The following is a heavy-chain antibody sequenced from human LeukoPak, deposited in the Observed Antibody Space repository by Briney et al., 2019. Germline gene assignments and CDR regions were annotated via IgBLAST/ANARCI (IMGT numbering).Heavy chain of an antibody. CDR2: IYYSGSP. CDR1: GGSISSSSYY. V-gene: IGHV4-39*01. J-gene: IGHJ4*02. Sequence: SETLSLTCTVSGGSISSSSYYWGWIRQPPGKGLEWIGSIYYSGSPYYNPSLKSRVTISVDTSKNQLSLKLSSVTAADTAVYYCARHFKAGPQWGGYYVSSGLRASNYWGQGTLVTVSS. D-gene: IGHD3-22*01. CDR3: ARHFKAGPQWGGYYVSSGLRASNY.